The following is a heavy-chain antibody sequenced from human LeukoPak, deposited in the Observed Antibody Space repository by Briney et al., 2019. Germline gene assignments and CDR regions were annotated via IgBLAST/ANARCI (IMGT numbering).Heavy chain of an antibody. CDR1: GFTFDDYA. J-gene: IGHJ4*02. D-gene: IGHD3-16*01. CDR3: AKAQNWAFDY. V-gene: IGHV3-43D*04. CDR2: ISWNGGST. Sequence: PGRSLRLSCAASGFTFDDYAMLWVRQAPGKGLEWVSLISWNGGSTYYADSVKGRFTISRDDSKNSLYLQMNGLRAEDTAVYYCAKAQNWAFDYWGQGTLVTVSS.